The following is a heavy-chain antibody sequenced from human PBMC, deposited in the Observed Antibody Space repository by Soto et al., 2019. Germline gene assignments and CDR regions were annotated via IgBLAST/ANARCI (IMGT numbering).Heavy chain of an antibody. Sequence: EVQLVESGGGLVQPGGSLRLSCAASGFAFSSHPMNWVRQAPGKGLEWVSYISSSSTTMYYADSVRGRFTISRDNAKDSLYLQMNSLRDEDTAVSYCVRDPGVGSSGWYYFDYWGQGTLVTVSS. J-gene: IGHJ4*02. CDR1: GFAFSSHP. CDR3: VRDPGVGSSGWYYFDY. CDR2: ISSSSTTM. D-gene: IGHD6-19*01. V-gene: IGHV3-48*02.